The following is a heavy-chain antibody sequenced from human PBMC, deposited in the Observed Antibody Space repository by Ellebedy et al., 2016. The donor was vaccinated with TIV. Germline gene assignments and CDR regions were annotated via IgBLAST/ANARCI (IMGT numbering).Heavy chain of an antibody. Sequence: MPSETLSLTCTVSGGSVSSGSYYWSWIRQSPGKGLEWIGYVNQRRTTKYNSSLRSRVTISIDTSKNQFSLTVTSVTAADTAVYFCARMRGVAGPRWFDPWGPGTQVIVSS. V-gene: IGHV4-61*01. J-gene: IGHJ5*02. CDR3: ARMRGVAGPRWFDP. CDR2: VNQRRTT. D-gene: IGHD6-19*01. CDR1: GGSVSSGSYY.